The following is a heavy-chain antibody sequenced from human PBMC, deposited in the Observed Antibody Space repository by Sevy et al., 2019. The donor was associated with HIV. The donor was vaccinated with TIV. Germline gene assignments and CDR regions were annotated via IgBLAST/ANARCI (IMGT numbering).Heavy chain of an antibody. CDR1: GFTFSSYT. CDR3: AKDRRWLHQGAFDQ. Sequence: GGSLRLSCAASGFTFSSYTMSWVRQAPGKGLEWVSAISGSGGSTYYADSVKGRFTISRDNSKNTLYLQMNSLRAEDTAVYYCAKDRRWLHQGAFDQGGQGTLVTVSS. V-gene: IGHV3-23*01. D-gene: IGHD6-19*01. CDR2: ISGSGGST. J-gene: IGHJ5*02.